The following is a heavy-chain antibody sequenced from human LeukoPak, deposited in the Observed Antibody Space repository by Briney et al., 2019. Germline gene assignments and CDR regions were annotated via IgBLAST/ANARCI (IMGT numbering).Heavy chain of an antibody. CDR1: GFTFSSYG. J-gene: IGHJ4*02. V-gene: IGHV3-30*03. Sequence: QPGGSLRLSCAASGFTFSSYGMHWVRQAPGKGLEWVAVISYDGSNKYYADSVKGRFTISRDNSKNTLYLQMNSLRAEDTAVYYCASGSSWYLNLDYWGQGTLVTVSS. CDR3: ASGSSWYLNLDY. CDR2: ISYDGSNK. D-gene: IGHD6-13*01.